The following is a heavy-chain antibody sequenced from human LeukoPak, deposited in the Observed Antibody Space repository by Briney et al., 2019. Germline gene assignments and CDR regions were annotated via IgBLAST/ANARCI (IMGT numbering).Heavy chain of an antibody. V-gene: IGHV4-59*08. J-gene: IGHJ4*02. CDR1: GGSISSYY. D-gene: IGHD2-2*01. Sequence: SETLSLTCTVSGGSISSYYWSWIRQPPGKGLEWIGYISYSGSTNYNPSLKSRVAISVDTSKNQFSLKLTSVTASDTAVYYCARRCSCTSCYAFDYWGQGTLVIVSS. CDR3: ARRCSCTSCYAFDY. CDR2: ISYSGST.